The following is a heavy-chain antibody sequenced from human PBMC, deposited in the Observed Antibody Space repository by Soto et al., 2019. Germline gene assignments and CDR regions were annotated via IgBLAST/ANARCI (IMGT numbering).Heavy chain of an antibody. CDR1: GYTLTELS. CDR3: ARGHLAVVPVASWFYYMDV. CDR2: FDPEDGET. Sequence: ASVKVSCKVSGYTLTELSMHWVRQAPGKGLEWMGGFDPEDGETIYAQKFQGRVTITRDTSARTVYMELSSLRSEDTAVYYCARGHLAVVPVASWFYYMDVWGKGTTVTVSS. J-gene: IGHJ6*03. V-gene: IGHV1-24*01. D-gene: IGHD2-2*01.